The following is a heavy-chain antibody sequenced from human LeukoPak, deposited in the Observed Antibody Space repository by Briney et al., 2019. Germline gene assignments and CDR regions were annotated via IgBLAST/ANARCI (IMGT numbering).Heavy chain of an antibody. J-gene: IGHJ4*02. CDR1: GGSISSYY. Sequence: SETLSLTSTVSGGSISSYYWSWIRQPPGKGLEWIGYIYYSGSTTYNPSLKSRVTISVDTSKNQFSLKLSSVTAADTAVYYCARGDYDFWSGYYNYWGQGTLVTVSS. D-gene: IGHD3-3*01. CDR3: ARGDYDFWSGYYNY. CDR2: IYYSGST. V-gene: IGHV4-59*01.